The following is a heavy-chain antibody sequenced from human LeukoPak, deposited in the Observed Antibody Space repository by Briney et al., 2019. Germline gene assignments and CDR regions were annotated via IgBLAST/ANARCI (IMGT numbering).Heavy chain of an antibody. Sequence: PGGSLRLSCAASGFTFSTYSMNWVRQAPGKGLEWVSYISSSSSTIYYADSVKGRFTTSRDNAKNSLYLQMNSLRDEDTAVYYCARDRVVGTTRTFDYWGQGTLVTVSS. V-gene: IGHV3-48*02. CDR2: ISSSSSTI. CDR1: GFTFSTYS. CDR3: ARDRVVGTTRTFDY. J-gene: IGHJ4*02. D-gene: IGHD1-26*01.